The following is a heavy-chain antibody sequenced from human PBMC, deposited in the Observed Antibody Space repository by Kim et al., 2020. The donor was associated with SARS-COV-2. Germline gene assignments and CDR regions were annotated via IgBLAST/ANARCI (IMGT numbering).Heavy chain of an antibody. Sequence: GGSLRLSCAASGFTFDDYAMHWVRQAPGKGLEWVSGISWNSGSIGYADSVKGRFTISRDNAKNSLYLQMNSLRAEDTALYYCAKSERAVRGAFDIWGQGTMVTVSS. CDR2: ISWNSGSI. D-gene: IGHD3-10*01. V-gene: IGHV3-9*01. CDR3: AKSERAVRGAFDI. CDR1: GFTFDDYA. J-gene: IGHJ3*02.